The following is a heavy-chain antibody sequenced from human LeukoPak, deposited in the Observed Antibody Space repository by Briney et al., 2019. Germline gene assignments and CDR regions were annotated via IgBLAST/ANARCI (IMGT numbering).Heavy chain of an antibody. CDR1: GFNFSRYP. CDR3: AELGITMIGGV. Sequence: GGSLRLSCETSGFNFSRYPMHWVRQAPGKGLEWVSYISSSGSTIYYADSVKGRFTISRDNAKNSLYLQMNSLRAEDTAVYYCAELGITMIGGVWGKGTTVTISS. D-gene: IGHD3-10*02. J-gene: IGHJ6*04. CDR2: ISSSGSTI. V-gene: IGHV3-48*03.